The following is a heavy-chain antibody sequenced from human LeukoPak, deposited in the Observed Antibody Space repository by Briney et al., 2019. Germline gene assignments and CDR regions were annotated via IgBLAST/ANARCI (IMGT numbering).Heavy chain of an antibody. V-gene: IGHV3-48*03. CDR2: ISSGGSTI. CDR3: ARGCSGGSCYPGAFDI. J-gene: IGHJ3*02. CDR1: GFTFSSYE. D-gene: IGHD2-15*01. Sequence: GGSLRLSCAASGFTFSSYEMNWVRQAPGKGLEWVSYISSGGSTIYYADSVKGRFTISRDDAKNSLYLQMNSLRAEDTAVYYCARGCSGGSCYPGAFDIWGQGTMVTVSS.